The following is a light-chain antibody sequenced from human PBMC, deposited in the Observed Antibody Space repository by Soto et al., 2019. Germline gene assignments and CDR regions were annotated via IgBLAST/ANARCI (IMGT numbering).Light chain of an antibody. CDR1: SSDVGKYDY. CDR3: SSYTTNNGHV. CDR2: EVF. J-gene: IGLJ2*01. Sequence: QSALTQPPSASGSPGQSVTISCTGTSSDVGKYDYVSWFQHHPGKAPKLIIFEVFNRPSGVSTRFSGSKSGSTASLTISGLQAEDEADYFCSSYTTNNGHVFGGGTKLTVL. V-gene: IGLV2-14*01.